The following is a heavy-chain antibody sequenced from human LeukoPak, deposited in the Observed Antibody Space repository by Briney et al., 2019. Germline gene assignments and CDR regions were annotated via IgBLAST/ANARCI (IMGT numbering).Heavy chain of an antibody. D-gene: IGHD2-2*01. CDR3: ARHSRRGDTRGYFQH. J-gene: IGHJ1*01. CDR1: GGSNSSYY. CDR2: SYYSGST. V-gene: IGHV4-59*07. Sequence: SDTLALTCTVSGGSNSSYYWSWIRHPPGKGLEWVGYSYYSGSTTYNPSLKSRVTISVDTSKNQFSLKPSAVTAADTAVYYGARHSRRGDTRGYFQHWGQGTLVTVSS.